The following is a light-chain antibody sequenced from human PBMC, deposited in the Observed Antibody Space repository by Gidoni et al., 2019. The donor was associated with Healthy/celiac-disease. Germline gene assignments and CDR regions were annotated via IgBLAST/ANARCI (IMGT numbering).Light chain of an antibody. CDR3: QQRSNWPPWT. Sequence: EIVLTQSPATLSSSPGERATLACRASQSVSSYLAWYQQKPGQAPRLLIYDASNRDTGIPARFSGSRSGTDFTLTISSLEPEDFEVYYCQQRSNWPPWTFGQGTKVEIK. CDR2: DAS. J-gene: IGKJ1*01. V-gene: IGKV3-11*01. CDR1: QSVSSY.